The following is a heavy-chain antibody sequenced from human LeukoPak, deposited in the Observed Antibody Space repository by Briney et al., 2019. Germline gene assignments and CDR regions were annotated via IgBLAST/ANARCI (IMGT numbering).Heavy chain of an antibody. Sequence: GGSLRLSCAASGFTFSSYEMNWVRQAPGKGLEWVSSISSSSSYIYYADSVKGRFTISRDNAKNSLYLQMNSLRAEDTAVYYCARVGSSSWYWFDPWGQGTLVTVSS. CDR2: ISSSSSYI. J-gene: IGHJ5*02. CDR3: ARVGSSSWYWFDP. V-gene: IGHV3-21*01. CDR1: GFTFSSYE. D-gene: IGHD6-13*01.